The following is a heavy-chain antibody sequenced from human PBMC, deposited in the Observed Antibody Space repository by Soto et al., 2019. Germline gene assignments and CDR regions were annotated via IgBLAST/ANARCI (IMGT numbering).Heavy chain of an antibody. CDR2: ISSSSSYI. D-gene: IGHD3-10*01. CDR1: GFTFSSYS. J-gene: IGHJ3*02. CDR3: ARERESEDAFDI. V-gene: IGHV3-21*01. Sequence: GGSLRLSCAASGFTFSSYSMNWVRQAPGKGLEWVSSISSSSSYIYYADSVKGRFTISRDNAKNSLYLQMNSLRAEDTAVYYCARERESEDAFDIWGQGTMVTVSS.